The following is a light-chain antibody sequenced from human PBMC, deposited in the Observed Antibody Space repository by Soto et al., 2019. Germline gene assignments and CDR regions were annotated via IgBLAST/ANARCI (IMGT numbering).Light chain of an antibody. Sequence: EIGLTQSPGTLSLSPGERATLSCSASQSVSSSYLAGYQQKPGQAPSLLIYGASSRATGIPDRFSGSGSGTDFTLTISRLEPEDFAVYYCQQYGSSPRTFGQGTKVEI. CDR1: QSVSSSY. CDR2: GAS. CDR3: QQYGSSPRT. V-gene: IGKV3-20*01. J-gene: IGKJ1*01.